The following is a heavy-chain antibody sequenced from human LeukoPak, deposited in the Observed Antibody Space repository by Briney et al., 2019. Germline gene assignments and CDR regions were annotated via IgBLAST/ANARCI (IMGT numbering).Heavy chain of an antibody. J-gene: IGHJ4*02. CDR2: INHSGST. CDR3: ARGGQVVTPNPVDY. D-gene: IGHD4-23*01. V-gene: IGHV4-34*01. Sequence: SETLSLTCAVYGGSFSGYYWSWIRQPPRKGLEWIGEINHSGSTNYNPSLKSRVTISVDTSKNQFSLKLSSVTAADTAVYYCARGGQVVTPNPVDYWGQGALVTVSS. CDR1: GGSFSGYY.